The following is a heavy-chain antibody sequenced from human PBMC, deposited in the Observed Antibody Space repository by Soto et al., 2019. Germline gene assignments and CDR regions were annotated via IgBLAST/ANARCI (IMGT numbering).Heavy chain of an antibody. CDR1: GFILSSYS. J-gene: IGHJ4*03. CDR2: ISSSSSTI. CDR3: ARDNPRSSGWDF. Sequence: EVQLVQSGGGLVQPGGSLRLSCEASGFILSSYSMNWARQAPGQGLEWVSYISSSSSTIYYADSVKGRFTISRDNAKNSLYLQMNSLRDADTAVYYCARDNPRSSGWDFWGQGTMVTVSS. V-gene: IGHV3-48*02.